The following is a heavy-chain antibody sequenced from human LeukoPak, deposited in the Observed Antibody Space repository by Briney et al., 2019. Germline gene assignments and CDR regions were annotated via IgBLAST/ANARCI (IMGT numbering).Heavy chain of an antibody. V-gene: IGHV3-30*18. J-gene: IGHJ4*02. Sequence: GRSLRLSCVASGFTFSNYYMHWVRQAPGKGLEWVAIISDDGERKFYADSVRGRITISRDKSKNALFLQMNSLRADDTAVYFCAKDLSGHWCIDYWGQGTLVTVSS. CDR2: ISDDGERK. CDR3: AKDLSGHWCIDY. CDR1: GFTFSNYY. D-gene: IGHD4/OR15-4a*01.